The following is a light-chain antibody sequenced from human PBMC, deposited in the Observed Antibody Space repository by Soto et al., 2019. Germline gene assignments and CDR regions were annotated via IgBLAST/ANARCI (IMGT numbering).Light chain of an antibody. Sequence: EIVMTQSPATLSVSPGERATLSCRASQSVASTYLAWYQQKPGQAPRLFIYGASYRATGIPDRFSGSGSGTDFTLTISRLEPEDFAMYYCQHYGTSRTFGQGTKVDIK. CDR3: QHYGTSRT. CDR1: QSVASTY. J-gene: IGKJ1*01. V-gene: IGKV3-20*01. CDR2: GAS.